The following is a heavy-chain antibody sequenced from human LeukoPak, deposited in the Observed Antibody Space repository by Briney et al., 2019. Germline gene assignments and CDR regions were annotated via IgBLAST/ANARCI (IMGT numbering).Heavy chain of an antibody. CDR1: GGSISSYY. Sequence: SETLSLTCTVSGGSISSYYWSWIRQPPGKGLEWIGYIYYSGSANYNPSLKSRVTISVDTSKNQFSLKLSSVTAADTAVYYCAREGTLGGHYYYMDVWGKGTTVTVSS. D-gene: IGHD3-16*01. V-gene: IGHV4-59*01. J-gene: IGHJ6*03. CDR2: IYYSGSA. CDR3: AREGTLGGHYYYMDV.